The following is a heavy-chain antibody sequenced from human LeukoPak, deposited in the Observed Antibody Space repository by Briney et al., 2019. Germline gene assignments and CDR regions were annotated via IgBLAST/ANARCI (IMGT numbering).Heavy chain of an antibody. CDR3: ARVPFGVVSKDYYYYMDV. Sequence: ASVKVSCKASGYTFTSYGISWVRQAPGQGLEWMRWISAYNGNTNYAQKLQGRVTMTTDTSTSTAYMELRSLRSDDTAVYYCARVPFGVVSKDYYYYMDVWGKGTTVTVSS. D-gene: IGHD3-3*01. CDR2: ISAYNGNT. J-gene: IGHJ6*03. V-gene: IGHV1-18*01. CDR1: GYTFTSYG.